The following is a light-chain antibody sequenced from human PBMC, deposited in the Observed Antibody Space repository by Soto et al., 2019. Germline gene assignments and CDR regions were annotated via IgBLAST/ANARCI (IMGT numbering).Light chain of an antibody. J-gene: IGKJ3*01. V-gene: IGKV3-15*01. CDR1: QSVSSN. CDR2: GAS. Sequence: EMVMTQSPATLSVSPGERATLSCRASQSVSSNLAWYQQKPGQAPRLLIYGASTRATGIPGRFSGSGSGTEFNLTISSLQSEDFAVYYCHQYNNWPPGTFGPGTKVDIK. CDR3: HQYNNWPPGT.